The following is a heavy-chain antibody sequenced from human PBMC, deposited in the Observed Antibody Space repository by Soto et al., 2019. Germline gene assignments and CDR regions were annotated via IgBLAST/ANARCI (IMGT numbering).Heavy chain of an antibody. Sequence: ASVKVSCKVSGFSLTELAVNWVRQAPGKGLEWMGGFDPEDGKIIYAQKFRGRVTMTEDTSTDTAYMELSSLRAEDMAVYYCAADIQEVAKSRFDYWGLGTLVTVSS. CDR1: GFSLTELA. D-gene: IGHD5-12*01. J-gene: IGHJ4*02. V-gene: IGHV1-24*01. CDR3: AADIQEVAKSRFDY. CDR2: FDPEDGKI.